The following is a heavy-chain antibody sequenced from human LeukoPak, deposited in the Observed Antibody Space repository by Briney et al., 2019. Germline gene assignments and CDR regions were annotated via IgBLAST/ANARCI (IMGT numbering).Heavy chain of an antibody. Sequence: SVEVSCQASGSTFSRYSVNWVRQAPGKGLEWMGGIIPIFGTANYAQKFQGRVTIATDKSTSTAYMELSSLRSEDTAVYYCASGGYSGYALEYWGQGTLATVSA. V-gene: IGHV1-69*05. D-gene: IGHD5-12*01. CDR1: GSTFSRYS. J-gene: IGHJ4*02. CDR2: IIPIFGTA. CDR3: ASGGYSGYALEY.